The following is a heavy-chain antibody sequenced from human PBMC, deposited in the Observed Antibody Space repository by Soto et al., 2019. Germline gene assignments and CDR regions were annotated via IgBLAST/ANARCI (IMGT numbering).Heavy chain of an antibody. CDR3: ARVAWIQLWLFFDY. Sequence: SESLSLTCTVSGGSISSGAYYWSWIRQPPGKGLEWIGYIYYSGSTYYNPSLKSRVTISVDTSKNQFSLKLSSVTAADTAVYYCARVAWIQLWLFFDYWGQGTLVTVSS. CDR1: GGSISSGAYY. CDR2: IYYSGST. D-gene: IGHD5-18*01. J-gene: IGHJ4*02. V-gene: IGHV4-30-4*01.